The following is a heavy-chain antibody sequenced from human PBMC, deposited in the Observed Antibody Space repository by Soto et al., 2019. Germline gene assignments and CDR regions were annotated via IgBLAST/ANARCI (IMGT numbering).Heavy chain of an antibody. CDR2: IIPSFGTA. Sequence: QVQLVQSGAEVKKPGSSVKVSCKASGGTFSSYAISWVRQAPGQGLEWMGGIIPSFGTANYAQKFQGRGTITADESTSTAYMELSSRRSEDTAVYYCARVPSRYYYYGMDVWGQGTTVTVSS. CDR3: ARVPSRYYYYGMDV. CDR1: GGTFSSYA. V-gene: IGHV1-69*12. J-gene: IGHJ6*02. D-gene: IGHD6-6*01.